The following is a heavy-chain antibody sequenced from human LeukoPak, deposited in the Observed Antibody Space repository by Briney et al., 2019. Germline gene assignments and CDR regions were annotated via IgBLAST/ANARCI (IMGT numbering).Heavy chain of an antibody. Sequence: GGSLRLSCAASGFTFSNYGMHWVRQAPGKGLEWVAVISYDGSNKYYADSVKGRLTISRDNSKNTLYLQMNSLRAEDTAVYYCAKVGASVSLDYWGQGTLVTVSS. J-gene: IGHJ4*02. CDR1: GFTFSNYG. D-gene: IGHD4/OR15-4a*01. V-gene: IGHV3-30*18. CDR2: ISYDGSNK. CDR3: AKVGASVSLDY.